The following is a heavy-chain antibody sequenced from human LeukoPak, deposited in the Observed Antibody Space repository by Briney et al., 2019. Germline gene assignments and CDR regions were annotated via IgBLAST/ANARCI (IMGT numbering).Heavy chain of an antibody. Sequence: SETLSLTCTVSGGSISSSSYYWSWIRQPPGKGLEWIGYIYYSGSTNYNPSLKSRVTISVDTSKNQFSLKLSSVTAADTAVYYCTRVYYSSSYDYWYFDLWGRGTLVTVSS. CDR3: TRVYYSSSYDYWYFDL. J-gene: IGHJ2*01. CDR1: GGSISSSSYY. CDR2: IYYSGST. D-gene: IGHD6-13*01. V-gene: IGHV4-61*01.